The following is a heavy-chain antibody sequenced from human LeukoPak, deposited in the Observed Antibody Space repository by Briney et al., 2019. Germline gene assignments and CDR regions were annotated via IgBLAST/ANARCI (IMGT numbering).Heavy chain of an antibody. CDR1: GYSISSGYY. CDR2: IYHNGST. CDR3: ARGYGDFRVEGRYFHS. J-gene: IGHJ4*02. V-gene: IGHV4-38-2*02. Sequence: SETLSLTCTVSGYSISSGYYWGWIRQPPGKGLEWIGSIYHNGSTYYNPSLKSRVTISVDTSKNQFSLKLSSVTAADTAVYYCARGYGDFRVEGRYFHSWGQGTLVTVSS. D-gene: IGHD4-17*01.